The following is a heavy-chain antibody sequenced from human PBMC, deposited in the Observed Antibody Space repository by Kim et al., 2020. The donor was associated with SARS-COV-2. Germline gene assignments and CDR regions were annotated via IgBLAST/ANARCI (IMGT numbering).Heavy chain of an antibody. D-gene: IGHD2-15*01. Sequence: GGSLRLSCAASGFTFSSYWMHWVRQAPGKGLVWVSRIKSDGSRTSYADSVKGRFTISRDNAKNTLYLQMISLRAEDTAVYYCARDSGATNAFDIWGQGTMVTVSS. CDR3: ARDSGATNAFDI. CDR1: GFTFSSYW. CDR2: IKSDGSRT. V-gene: IGHV3-74*01. J-gene: IGHJ3*02.